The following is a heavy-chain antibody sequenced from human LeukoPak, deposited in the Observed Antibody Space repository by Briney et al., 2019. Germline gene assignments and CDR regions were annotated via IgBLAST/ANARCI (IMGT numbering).Heavy chain of an antibody. CDR1: GFIFSSYS. J-gene: IGHJ4*02. D-gene: IGHD5-12*01. CDR3: ARELYGGYDY. Sequence: GGSLRLSCAASGFIFSSYSMNWVRQAPGKGLEWVSYISSSSSSIYYADSVKGRFTISRDNAKNSLYLQMNSLRAEDTAVYYCARELYGGYDYWGQGTLVTVSS. CDR2: ISSSSSSI. V-gene: IGHV3-48*01.